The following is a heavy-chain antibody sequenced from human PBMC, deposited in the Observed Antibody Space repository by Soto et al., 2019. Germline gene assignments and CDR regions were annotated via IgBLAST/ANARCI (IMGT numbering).Heavy chain of an antibody. D-gene: IGHD6-6*01. CDR2: ISYDGSNK. CDR3: AKSIAARPFDWFDP. J-gene: IGHJ5*02. V-gene: IGHV3-30*18. Sequence: GGSLRLSCAASGFTFSSYGMHWVRQAPGKGLEWVAVISYDGSNKYYADSVKGRFTISRDNSKNTLYQQMNSLRAEDTAVYYCAKSIAARPFDWFDPWGQGTLVTVSS. CDR1: GFTFSSYG.